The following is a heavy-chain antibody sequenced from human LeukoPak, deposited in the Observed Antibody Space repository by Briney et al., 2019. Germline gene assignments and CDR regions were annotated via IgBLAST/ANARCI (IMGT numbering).Heavy chain of an antibody. CDR1: GFTFSSYA. J-gene: IGHJ4*02. Sequence: GASLRLSCAASGFTFSSYAMSWVRPAPGKGLEWVSTISGSGDSTYYADSVKGRFTISRDNSKNTLYLQMNSLRADDTAVYYCAKGRSGVVVAALNYWGQGTPVTVSS. D-gene: IGHD2-15*01. CDR3: AKGRSGVVVAALNY. V-gene: IGHV3-23*01. CDR2: ISGSGDST.